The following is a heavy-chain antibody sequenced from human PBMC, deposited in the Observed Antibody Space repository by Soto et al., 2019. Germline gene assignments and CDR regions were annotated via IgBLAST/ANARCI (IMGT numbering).Heavy chain of an antibody. J-gene: IGHJ6*02. CDR2: IIPIFGTA. CDR3: ARAPGYCSGGSCYSNHYYYHGMDV. V-gene: IGHV1-69*13. Sequence: SVKVSCKASGGTFSSYAITWVRQAPGQGLEWMGGIIPIFGTANYAQKFQGRVTITADESTSTAYMELSSLRSEDTAVYYCARAPGYCSGGSCYSNHYYYHGMDVWGQGTTVTVSS. CDR1: GGTFSSYA. D-gene: IGHD2-15*01.